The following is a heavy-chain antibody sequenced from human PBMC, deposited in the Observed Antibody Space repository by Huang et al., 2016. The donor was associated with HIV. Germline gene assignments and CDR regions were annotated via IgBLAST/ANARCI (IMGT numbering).Heavy chain of an antibody. J-gene: IGHJ5*01. CDR2: INHAGVT. CDR1: GGSFSGYF. CDR3: AREIMISFGGPFDS. D-gene: IGHD3-16*01. V-gene: IGHV4-34*02. Sequence: QVQLEQWGAGLLKPSETLSLTCAVYGGSFSGYFWNWIRTSPGKVLEWFGQINHAGVTDYNPSLKSRATISVDTSKKQFSLRLTSVTAADPAIYYCAREIMISFGGPFDSWGHGNLVTVSS.